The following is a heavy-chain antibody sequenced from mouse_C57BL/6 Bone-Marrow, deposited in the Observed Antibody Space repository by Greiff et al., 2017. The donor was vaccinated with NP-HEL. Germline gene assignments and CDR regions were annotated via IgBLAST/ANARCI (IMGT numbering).Heavy chain of an antibody. J-gene: IGHJ3*01. D-gene: IGHD4-1*01. V-gene: IGHV1-62-2*01. CDR2: FYPGSGSI. CDR1: GYTFTEYT. Sequence: VELVESGAELVKPGASVKLSCKASGYTFTEYTIHWVKQRSGQGLEWIGWFYPGSGSIKYNEKFKDKATLTADKSSSTVYMELSRLTSEDSAVYFCARHELGPAWFAYWGQGTLVTVSA. CDR3: ARHELGPAWFAY.